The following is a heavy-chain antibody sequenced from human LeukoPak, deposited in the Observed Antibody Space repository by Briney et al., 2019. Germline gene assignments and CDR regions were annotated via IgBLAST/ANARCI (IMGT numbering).Heavy chain of an antibody. CDR1: GGSISSYY. V-gene: IGHV4-4*07. CDR2: IYTSGST. CDR3: ARDLSSSWYPYYFDY. J-gene: IGHJ4*02. D-gene: IGHD6-13*01. Sequence: SETLSLTCTVSGGSISSYYWSWIRQPAGKGLEWIGRIYTSGSTNYNPSLKSRVTMSVDTSKNQFSLKLSSVTAADTAVYYCARDLSSSWYPYYFDYWGQGTLVTVSS.